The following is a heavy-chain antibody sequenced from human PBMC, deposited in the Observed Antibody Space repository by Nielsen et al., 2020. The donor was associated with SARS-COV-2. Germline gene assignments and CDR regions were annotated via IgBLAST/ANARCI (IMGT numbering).Heavy chain of an antibody. V-gene: IGHV3-23*01. Sequence: GESLKISCTASGFTFDTFGMSWVRQAPGKGLEWVARISGSGRGTSYADSVKGRFTISRDNSENTLFLQMSGLRVDDTAVYYCARQDSTSYYGSNYWGQGTLVTVSS. CDR1: GFTFDTFG. J-gene: IGHJ4*02. D-gene: IGHD2-2*01. CDR2: ISGSGRGT. CDR3: ARQDSTSYYGSNY.